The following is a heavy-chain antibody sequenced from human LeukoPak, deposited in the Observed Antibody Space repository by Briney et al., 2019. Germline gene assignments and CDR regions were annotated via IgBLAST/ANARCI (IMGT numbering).Heavy chain of an antibody. CDR3: ARDYFSDYVFDF. CDR2: TSADNGHT. J-gene: IGHJ4*02. Sequence: ASVKVSCKASGYTFTSYGISWVRQAPGQGLEWMGFTSADNGHTNYEQKFQGRVTMTTDTSTNTAYMELTSLRFDDPAMYYCARDYFSDYVFDFWGQGTLITVSS. D-gene: IGHD3-10*02. V-gene: IGHV1-18*01. CDR1: GYTFTSYG.